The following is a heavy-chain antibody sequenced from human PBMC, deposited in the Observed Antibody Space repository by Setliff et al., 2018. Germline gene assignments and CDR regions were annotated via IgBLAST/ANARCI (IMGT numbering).Heavy chain of an antibody. D-gene: IGHD1-26*01. J-gene: IGHJ4*02. V-gene: IGHV3-23*01. CDR2: ISGSGGST. CDR1: GFTFNSYA. Sequence: GGSLRLSCAASGFTFNSYAMSWVRQAPGKGLEWVSAISGSGGSTYSADSVMGRFTISRDNSKNTLYLQMNSLRAEDTAVYYCAKGVGSYYTSMYFDYWGQGTLVTVS. CDR3: AKGVGSYYTSMYFDY.